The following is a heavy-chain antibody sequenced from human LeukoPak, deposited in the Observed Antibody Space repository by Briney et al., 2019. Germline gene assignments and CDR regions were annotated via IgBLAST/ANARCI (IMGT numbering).Heavy chain of an antibody. CDR2: ISAYNGNT. CDR3: ARTNVYYYDSSDYYPYFDY. CDR1: GYTFTSYG. V-gene: IGHV1-18*01. D-gene: IGHD3-22*01. J-gene: IGHJ4*02. Sequence: ASVKVSCKASGYTFTSYGISWVRQAPGQGLEWMGWISAYNGNTNYAQKLQGRVTMTTDTSTSTAYMELRSLRSDDTAVYYCARTNVYYYDSSDYYPYFDYWGQGTLVTVSS.